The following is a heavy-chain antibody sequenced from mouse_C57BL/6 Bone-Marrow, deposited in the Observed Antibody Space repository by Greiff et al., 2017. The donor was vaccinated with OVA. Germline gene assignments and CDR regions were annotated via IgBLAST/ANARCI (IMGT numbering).Heavy chain of an antibody. CDR1: GYSITSGYY. CDR3: ARRVTPYSYFDV. V-gene: IGHV3-6*01. CDR2: ISYDGSN. J-gene: IGHJ1*03. D-gene: IGHD2-1*01. Sequence: VQLQQSGPGLVKPSQSLSLTCSVTGYSITSGYYWNWIRQFPGNKLEWMGYISYDGSNNYNPSLKNRISITRDTSKNQFFLKLNSVTTEDTATYYCARRVTPYSYFDVWGTGTTVTVSS.